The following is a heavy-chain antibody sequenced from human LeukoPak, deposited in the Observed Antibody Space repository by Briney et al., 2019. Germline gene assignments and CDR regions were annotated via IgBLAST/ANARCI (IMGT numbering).Heavy chain of an antibody. CDR3: AKERSGGSCHDY. CDR1: GFTFSSYG. V-gene: IGHV3-30*18. CDR2: ISYDGSNK. Sequence: GGSLRLSCAASGFTFSSYGMHWVRQAPGKGLEWVAVISYDGSNKYYADSVKGRFTISRDNSKNTLYLQMNSLRAEDTAVYYCAKERSGGSCHDYWGQGTLVTVSS. D-gene: IGHD2-15*01. J-gene: IGHJ4*02.